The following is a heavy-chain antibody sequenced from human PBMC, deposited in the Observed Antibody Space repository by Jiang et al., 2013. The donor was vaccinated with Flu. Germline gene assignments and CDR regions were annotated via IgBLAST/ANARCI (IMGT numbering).Heavy chain of an antibody. CDR1: GGTFSSYA. J-gene: IGHJ6*02. CDR3: ARGSSWCPGCYYYGMDV. CDR2: IIPIFGTA. D-gene: IGHD6-13*01. V-gene: IGHV1-69*01. Sequence: GAEVKKPGSSVKVSCKASGGTFSSYAISWVRQAPGQGLEWMGGIIPIFGTANYAQKFQGRVTITADESTSTAYMELSSLRSEDTAVYYCARGSSWCPGCYYYGMDVWGQGTTVTVSS.